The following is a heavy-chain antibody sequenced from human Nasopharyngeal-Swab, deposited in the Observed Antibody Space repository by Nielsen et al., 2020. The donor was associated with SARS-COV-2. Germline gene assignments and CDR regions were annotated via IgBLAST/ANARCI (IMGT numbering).Heavy chain of an antibody. CDR3: ARDSSQYYYDSSGSFRFGGYFDY. CDR2: IKQDASEE. D-gene: IGHD3-22*01. V-gene: IGHV3-7*01. J-gene: IGHJ4*02. Sequence: GGSLRLSCAASGFTFRNYLMSWVRQAPGKGLEWVANIKQDASEEYYVDSVKGRFTISRDNAKNSLYLQMNSLRAEDTAVYYCARDSSQYYYDSSGSFRFGGYFDYWGQGILVTVSS. CDR1: GFTFRNYL.